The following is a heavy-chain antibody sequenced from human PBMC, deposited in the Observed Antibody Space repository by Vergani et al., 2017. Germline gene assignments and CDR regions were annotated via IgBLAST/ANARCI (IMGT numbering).Heavy chain of an antibody. D-gene: IGHD2-8*01. J-gene: IGHJ6*03. V-gene: IGHV3-30*02. CDR2: IPYDGSNK. CDR1: GFTFSSYG. CDR3: ARSGYCAHGVCYMTYYYYMDV. Sequence: QVQLVESGGGVVQPGGSLRLSCAAPGFTFSSYGMHWVRQAPGKGLEWVAFIPYDGSNKYYAHSVKGRFTISRDNSKNTLYLQMNSLGAADTAVYYCARSGYCAHGVCYMTYYYYMDVWGKGTAVTVSS.